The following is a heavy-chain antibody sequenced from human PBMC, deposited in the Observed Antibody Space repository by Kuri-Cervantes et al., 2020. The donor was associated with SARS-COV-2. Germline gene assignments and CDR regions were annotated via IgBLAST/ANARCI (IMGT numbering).Heavy chain of an antibody. CDR2: INPNSGDT. CDR1: GYTFTSYY. Sequence: ASVKVSCKASGYTFTSYYMHWVRQAPGQGLEWMGWINPNSGDTNYAQKFQGWVTMTRDTSISTAYMELGRLRSDDTAVYYGARDHPIAVAGTVREYGMDVWGQGTTVTVSS. V-gene: IGHV1-2*04. D-gene: IGHD6-19*01. CDR3: ARDHPIAVAGTVREYGMDV. J-gene: IGHJ6*02.